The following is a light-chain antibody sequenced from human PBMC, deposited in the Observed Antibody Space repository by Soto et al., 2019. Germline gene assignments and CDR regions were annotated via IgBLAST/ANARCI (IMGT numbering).Light chain of an antibody. CDR2: EVS. J-gene: IGLJ1*01. Sequence: QSALTQPASVSGSPGQSITISCTGTSSDVGRYNLVSWYQQHPGKAPTLMIYEVSKRPSGVSNRFSGSKSGNTASLTISGLQAEDEADYYCCSYAGSSTYVFGTGTKVTVL. V-gene: IGLV2-23*02. CDR1: SSDVGRYNL. CDR3: CSYAGSSTYV.